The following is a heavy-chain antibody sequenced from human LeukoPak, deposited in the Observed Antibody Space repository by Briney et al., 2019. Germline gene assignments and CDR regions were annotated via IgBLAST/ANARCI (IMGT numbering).Heavy chain of an antibody. D-gene: IGHD6-19*01. CDR3: ARVSSGWYSFDY. CDR1: GFTFSSYW. Sequence: GGSLRLSCAASGFTFSSYWMHWVRQAPGKGLVWVSRINSDGSSTSYADSVKGRFTISRDNAKNTLYLQRNSLRAEDTAVYYCARVSSGWYSFDYWGQGTLVTVSS. J-gene: IGHJ4*02. V-gene: IGHV3-74*01. CDR2: INSDGSST.